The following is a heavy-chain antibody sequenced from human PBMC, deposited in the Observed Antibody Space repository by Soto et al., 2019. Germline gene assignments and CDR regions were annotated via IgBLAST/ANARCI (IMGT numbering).Heavy chain of an antibody. CDR2: ISWNSATL. CDR1: GFIFEDFA. J-gene: IGHJ4*02. V-gene: IGHV3-9*01. Sequence: GGSLRLSFLGSGFIFEDFAMNWVRQVPGKGLEWVSGISWNSATLAYADSVKGRFFVSRDNAKNILYLQMNSLRAEDAALYYCAKDVGSYYYDTSAYLYDYWGQGTLVTVSS. CDR3: AKDVGSYYYDTSAYLYDY. D-gene: IGHD3-22*01.